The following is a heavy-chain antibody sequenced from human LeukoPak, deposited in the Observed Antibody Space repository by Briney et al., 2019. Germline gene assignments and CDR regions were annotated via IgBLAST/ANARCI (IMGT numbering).Heavy chain of an antibody. Sequence: ASVKVSCKTSGYTFTNYGVSWVRQAPGQGLEWMGWISAYNGNTKYAQKFQGRVTLTTDTSTNTGYMELRSLRSDDTAVYYCATGAAVVGNDDYWGQGTLVTVSS. CDR1: GYTFTNYG. J-gene: IGHJ4*02. V-gene: IGHV1-18*01. CDR2: ISAYNGNT. D-gene: IGHD2-21*01. CDR3: ATGAAVVGNDDY.